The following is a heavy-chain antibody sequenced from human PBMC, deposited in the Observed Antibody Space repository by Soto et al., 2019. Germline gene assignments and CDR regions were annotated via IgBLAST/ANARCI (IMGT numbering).Heavy chain of an antibody. CDR2: IIPIFGTA. J-gene: IGHJ5*02. CDR3: ARDLHSGYDFLCWSGFDP. Sequence: QVQLVQSGAEVKKPGSSVKVSCKASGGTFSSYAISWVRQAPGQGLEWMGGIIPIFGTANYAQKFQGRVTITADESTSTAYMELSSLRSEDTAVYYCARDLHSGYDFLCWSGFDPWGQGTLVTVSS. V-gene: IGHV1-69*01. CDR1: GGTFSSYA. D-gene: IGHD5-12*01.